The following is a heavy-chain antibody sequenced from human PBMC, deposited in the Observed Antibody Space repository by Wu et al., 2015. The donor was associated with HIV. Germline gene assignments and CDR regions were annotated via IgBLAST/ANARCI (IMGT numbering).Heavy chain of an antibody. Sequence: VQSGAELKKPGASVKVSCKVSGYTFTDYYMHWVRQAPGLGLEWLGWINPNSSDTNYAQRFQGRVTMTRDTSLSTAYLELRRLRSDDTALYYCARAYCSGGGCYSDAFDLWGQGTMVTVSS. D-gene: IGHD2-15*01. V-gene: IGHV1-2*02. J-gene: IGHJ3*01. CDR1: GYTFTDYY. CDR3: ARAYCSGGGCYSDAFDL. CDR2: INPNSSDT.